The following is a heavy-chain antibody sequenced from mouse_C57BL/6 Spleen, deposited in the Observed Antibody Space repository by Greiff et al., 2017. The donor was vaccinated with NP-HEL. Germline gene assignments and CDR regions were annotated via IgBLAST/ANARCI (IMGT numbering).Heavy chain of an antibody. CDR1: GYTFTDYY. CDR2: INPNNGGT. J-gene: IGHJ3*01. Sequence: EVQLQQSGPELVKPGASVKISCKASGYTFTDYYMNWVKQSHGKSLEWIGDINPNNGGTSYNQKFKGKATLTVDKSSSTAYMELRSLTSEDSAVYYCARVGDYGAWFAYWGQGTLVTVSA. D-gene: IGHD2-4*01. CDR3: ARVGDYGAWFAY. V-gene: IGHV1-26*01.